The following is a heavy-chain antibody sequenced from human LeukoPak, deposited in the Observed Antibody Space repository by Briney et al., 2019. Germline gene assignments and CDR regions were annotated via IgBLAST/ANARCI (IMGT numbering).Heavy chain of an antibody. CDR3: AKGARSSSGYTTD. CDR2: INWNSVSA. D-gene: IGHD3-22*01. CDR1: GFTFSSYW. Sequence: LRLSCAASGFTFSSYWMHWVRQAPGKGLEWVAGINWNSVSAVYADSLKGRLTISRDNAKNSLFLQMNSLKTEDTAFYYCAKGARSSSGYTTDWGQGILVTVSS. J-gene: IGHJ4*02. V-gene: IGHV3-9*01.